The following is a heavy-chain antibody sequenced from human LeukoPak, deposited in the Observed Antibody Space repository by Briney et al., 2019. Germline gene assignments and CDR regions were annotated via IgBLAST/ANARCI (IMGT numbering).Heavy chain of an antibody. CDR1: GYTFTSYD. CDR2: MNPNSGNT. Sequence: GASVKVSCKASGYTFTSYDINWVRQATGQGLEWMGWMNPNSGNTGYAQKFQGRVTMTRDTSISTAYMELSRLRYDDTAVYYCASSNIEYSEQSPEFDYWGQGTLVTVSS. D-gene: IGHD2/OR15-2a*01. J-gene: IGHJ4*02. V-gene: IGHV1-8*01. CDR3: ASSNIEYSEQSPEFDY.